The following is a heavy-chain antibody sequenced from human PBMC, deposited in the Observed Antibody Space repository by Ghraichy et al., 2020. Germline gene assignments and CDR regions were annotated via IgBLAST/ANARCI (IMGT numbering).Heavy chain of an antibody. V-gene: IGHV1-2*02. CDR3: ARDFGLAATVSYYYDMDV. CDR1: GYTFTGYY. D-gene: IGHD2-15*01. J-gene: IGHJ6*02. Sequence: ASVKVSCKASGYTFTGYYMHWVRQAPGQGLEWMGWINPNSGGTNYAQKFQGRVTMTRDTSISTAYMELSRLRSDDTAVYYCARDFGLAATVSYYYDMDVWGQGTTVTVSS. CDR2: INPNSGGT.